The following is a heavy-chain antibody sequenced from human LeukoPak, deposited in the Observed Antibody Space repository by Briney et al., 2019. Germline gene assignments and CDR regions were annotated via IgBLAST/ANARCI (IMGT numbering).Heavy chain of an antibody. D-gene: IGHD5-24*01. V-gene: IGHV1-46*01. CDR3: ARAGRDGYNSGDYYYYYMDV. CDR2: INPSGGST. CDR1: GYTVTSYY. J-gene: IGHJ6*03. Sequence: ASVKVSCKASGYTVTSYYMHWVRQAPGQGLEGMGIINPSGGSTSYAQKFQGRVTMTRDTSTSTVYMELSSLRSEDTAVYYCARAGRDGYNSGDYYYYYMDVWGKGTTVTVSS.